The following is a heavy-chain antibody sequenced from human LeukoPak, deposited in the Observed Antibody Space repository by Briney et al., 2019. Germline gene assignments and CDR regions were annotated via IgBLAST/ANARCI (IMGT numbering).Heavy chain of an antibody. CDR1: RYTFTGYY. CDR3: ARGCGGQWLQTDWLDP. D-gene: IGHD6-19*01. V-gene: IGHV1-2*02. Sequence: ASVKLSCNASRYTFTGYYMHWARHPPAQGLEGMGKIDPNSDGTNYAQKVQGRGNMNRDTSISPDYMELSGLRSDDTAVYCCARGCGGQWLQTDWLDPWGEGTLVSVCS. CDR2: IDPNSDGT. J-gene: IGHJ5*02.